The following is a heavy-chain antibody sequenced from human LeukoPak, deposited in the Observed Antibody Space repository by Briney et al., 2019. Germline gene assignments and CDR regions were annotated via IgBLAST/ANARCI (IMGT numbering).Heavy chain of an antibody. CDR2: MYYSGST. J-gene: IGHJ4*01. CDR3: TRGNSIAAGGN. Sequence: PSETLSLTCSVSGGWSSTPTDYWGWVRQPPGKGLEWIGSMYYSGSTYITPSLKSRVTISLDTSQSQSSLRLTSVTAADTAVYYCTRGNSIAAGGNWGHGTLVTVSS. V-gene: IGHV4-39*07. D-gene: IGHD6-13*01. CDR1: GGWSSTPTDY.